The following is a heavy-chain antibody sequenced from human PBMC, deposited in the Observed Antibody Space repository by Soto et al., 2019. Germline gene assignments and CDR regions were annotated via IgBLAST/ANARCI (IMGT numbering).Heavy chain of an antibody. D-gene: IGHD3-3*01. V-gene: IGHV3-30*18. J-gene: IGHJ3*02. CDR3: AKDRALLRFLEWLLDDAFDI. CDR2: ISYDGSNK. CDR1: GFTFSSYG. Sequence: QVQLVESGGGVVQPGRSLRLSCAASGFTFSSYGMHWVRQAPGKGLEWVAVISYDGSNKYYADSVKGLFTISRDNSKNTLYLQMNSLRAEDTAVYHCAKDRALLRFLEWLLDDAFDIWGQGTMVTVSS.